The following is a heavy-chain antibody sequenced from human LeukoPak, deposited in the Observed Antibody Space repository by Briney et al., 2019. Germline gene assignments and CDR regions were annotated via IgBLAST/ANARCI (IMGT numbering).Heavy chain of an antibody. V-gene: IGHV3-30*02. CDR1: GFTFSSYG. CDR2: IRYDGSNK. Sequence: GGSLRLSCAASGFTFSSYGMHWVRQAPGKGLEWVAFIRYDGSNKYYADSVKGRFTISRDNSKNTLYLQMNSLRAEDTALYYCSRVRVFEEGTVPLDSWGQGTLVTVAS. D-gene: IGHD3-10*02. J-gene: IGHJ4*02. CDR3: SRVRVFEEGTVPLDS.